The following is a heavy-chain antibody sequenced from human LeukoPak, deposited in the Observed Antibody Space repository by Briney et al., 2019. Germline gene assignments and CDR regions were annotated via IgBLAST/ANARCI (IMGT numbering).Heavy chain of an antibody. CDR2: INWNGDST. CDR1: GFTFDDYG. J-gene: IGHJ6*03. D-gene: IGHD1-26*01. Sequence: GGSLRLSCAASGFTFDDYGMSWVRQAPGKGLEWVSGINWNGDSTGYADSVKGRFTISRDNAKNSLYLQMNSLRAEDTALYYCARPSGSYYFYYMDVWGKGTRSPSP. V-gene: IGHV3-20*04. CDR3: ARPSGSYYFYYMDV.